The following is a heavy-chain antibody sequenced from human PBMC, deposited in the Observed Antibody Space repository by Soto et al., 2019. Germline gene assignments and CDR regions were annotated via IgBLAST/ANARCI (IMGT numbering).Heavy chain of an antibody. CDR1: GFTFSSYS. CDR3: VREEKTMFHNWFDP. Sequence: EVQLVESGGGLVKPGGSLRLSCAASGFTFSSYSMNWVRQAPGKGLEWVSSISSSSSYIYYADSVKGRFTISRDNAKNSLYLQMNSLRAEDTAVYYCVREEKTMFHNWFDPWGQGTLVTVSS. D-gene: IGHD3-10*02. J-gene: IGHJ5*02. V-gene: IGHV3-21*01. CDR2: ISSSSSYI.